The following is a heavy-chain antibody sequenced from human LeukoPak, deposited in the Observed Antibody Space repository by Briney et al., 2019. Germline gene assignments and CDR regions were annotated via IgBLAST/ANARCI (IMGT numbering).Heavy chain of an antibody. CDR1: GYTFTGYY. Sequence: GASVKVSCKASGYTFTGYYMHWVRQAPGQGLEWMGWINPNSGGTNYAQKFQGRVTMTRDTSISTAYMELSRLRSDDTAVYYCARGDYYYYYYMDVWSKGTTVTVSS. CDR3: ARGDYYYYYYMDV. V-gene: IGHV1-2*02. J-gene: IGHJ6*03. CDR2: INPNSGGT.